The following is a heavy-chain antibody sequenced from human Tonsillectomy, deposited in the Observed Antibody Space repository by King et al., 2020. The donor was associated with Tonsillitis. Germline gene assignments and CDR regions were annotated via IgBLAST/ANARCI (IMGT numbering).Heavy chain of an antibody. CDR1: GFSFSSNG. D-gene: IGHD6-19*01. Sequence: EQLVESGGGVVQPGRSLSLSCAASGFSFSSNGMHWVRQAPGKGLEWVAVISFDGSNKNYADSVKGRFTISRDNSNNTLFLHMNSLRAEDTAVYYCARERLYSSGWGIDYWGQGALLSVSS. J-gene: IGHJ4*02. CDR2: ISFDGSNK. V-gene: IGHV3-33*05. CDR3: ARERLYSSGWGIDY.